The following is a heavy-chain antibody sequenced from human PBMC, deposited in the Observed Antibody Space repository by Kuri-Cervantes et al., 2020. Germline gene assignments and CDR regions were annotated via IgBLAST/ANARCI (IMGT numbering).Heavy chain of an antibody. CDR1: GYTLTELS. CDR3: ATALIYCTGGVCYPLDQRHASDAFDI. Sequence: SVKVSCKVSGYTLTELSMHWVRQAPGKGLEWMGGFDPEDGETIYAQKFQGRVTMTEDTSTDTAYMELSSLRSEDTAVYYCATALIYCTGGVCYPLDQRHASDAFDIWGQGTMVPSPQ. J-gene: IGHJ3*02. CDR2: FDPEDGET. V-gene: IGHV1-24*01. D-gene: IGHD2-8*02.